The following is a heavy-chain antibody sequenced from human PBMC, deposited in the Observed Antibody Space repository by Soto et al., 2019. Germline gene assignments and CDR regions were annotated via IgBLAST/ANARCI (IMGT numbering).Heavy chain of an antibody. Sequence: GGSLRLSCAASGFTFSDYYMSWIRQAPGKGLEWVSYISSSGSTIHYADSVKGRFTISRDNAKNSLYLQMNSLRAEDTAVYYCARGSRSAWEHQRNYFDYWGQGTLVTVSS. CDR2: ISSSGSTI. J-gene: IGHJ4*02. D-gene: IGHD1-26*01. CDR3: ARGSRSAWEHQRNYFDY. CDR1: GFTFSDYY. V-gene: IGHV3-11*01.